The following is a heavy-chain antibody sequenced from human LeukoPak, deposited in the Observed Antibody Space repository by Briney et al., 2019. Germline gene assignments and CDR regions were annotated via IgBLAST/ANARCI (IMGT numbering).Heavy chain of an antibody. V-gene: IGHV3-23*01. D-gene: IGHD3-22*01. CDR3: AKYSPYYDSSGYSLTRGAPDI. J-gene: IGHJ3*02. Sequence: PGGSLRLSCAASGFTFSSYIMSWVRQAPGKGLEWVSAISGIGGGTYYADSVKGRFTISRDNSKNTLYLQMNSLRAEDTAVYYCAKYSPYYDSSGYSLTRGAPDIWGQGTMVTVSS. CDR1: GFTFSSYI. CDR2: ISGIGGGT.